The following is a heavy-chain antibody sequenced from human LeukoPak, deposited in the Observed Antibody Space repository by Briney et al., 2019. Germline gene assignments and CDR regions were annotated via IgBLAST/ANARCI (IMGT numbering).Heavy chain of an antibody. CDR2: MYHSGST. CDR3: ASFGSYYYDSSGYYPRDNDAFDI. V-gene: IGHV4-4*02. J-gene: IGHJ3*02. D-gene: IGHD3-22*01. Sequence: PSETLSLTCAVSGGSISSSNWWSWVRQPPGKGLEWIGEMYHSGSTNYNPSLKSRVTISVDKSKNQFSLKLSSVTAADTAVYYCASFGSYYYDSSGYYPRDNDAFDIWGQGTMVTVSS. CDR1: GGSISSSNW.